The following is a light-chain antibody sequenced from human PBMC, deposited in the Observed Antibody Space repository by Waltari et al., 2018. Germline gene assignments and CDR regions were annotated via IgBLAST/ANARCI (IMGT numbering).Light chain of an antibody. Sequence: SALTQPASASGSPGQSITISCTGTSSDIGTYNYVSWYQQYPGKAPKLMIYDVTKRPSGVSDRFSGSKSGNTASLTISGLQAEDEADYYCCSYAGSSSLVFGGGTKLTVL. J-gene: IGLJ2*01. CDR2: DVT. CDR1: SSDIGTYNY. V-gene: IGLV2-23*02. CDR3: CSYAGSSSLV.